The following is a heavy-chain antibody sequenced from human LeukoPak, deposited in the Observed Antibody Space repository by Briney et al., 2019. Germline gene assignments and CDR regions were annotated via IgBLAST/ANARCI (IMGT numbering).Heavy chain of an antibody. CDR1: GYTSTSYD. CDR2: MNPNSGNT. V-gene: IGHV1-8*03. J-gene: IGHJ4*02. D-gene: IGHD3-9*01. CDR3: ARGSSYYDILTGYGDY. Sequence: GASVKVSCQASGYTSTSYDINWVRQATGQGLEWVGWMNPNSGNTGHAQKFQGRVTITRNTSISTAYMELSSLRSEDTAVYYCARGSSYYDILTGYGDYWGQGTLVTVSS.